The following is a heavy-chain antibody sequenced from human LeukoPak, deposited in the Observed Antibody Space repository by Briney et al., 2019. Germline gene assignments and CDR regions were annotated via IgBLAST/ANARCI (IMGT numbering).Heavy chain of an antibody. J-gene: IGHJ6*03. CDR2: ISAYNGNT. Sequence: ASVKVPCKASGYTFTSYGISWVRQAPGQGLEWMGWISAYNGNTNYAQKLQGRVTMTTDTSTSTAYMELRSLRSDDTAVYYCARDRSSGGIYYYYYMDVWGKRTPVTVSS. V-gene: IGHV1-18*01. CDR1: GYTFTSYG. CDR3: ARDRSSGGIYYYYYMDV. D-gene: IGHD1-14*01.